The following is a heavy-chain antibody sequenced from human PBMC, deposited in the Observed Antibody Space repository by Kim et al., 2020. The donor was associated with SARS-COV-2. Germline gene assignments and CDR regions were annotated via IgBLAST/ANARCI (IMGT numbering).Heavy chain of an antibody. Sequence: SETLSLTCSISGGSMNNFYWNWIRQPHGRGLEWLGFISYSGGTVYNPSLKNRVTISVDTSKKQFSLQLISVTAADTAVYFCARGSGNSYYFDKWGQGSLVTVSS. CDR2: ISYSGGT. J-gene: IGHJ4*02. CDR1: GGSMNNFY. CDR3: ARGSGNSYYFDK. V-gene: IGHV4-59*01. D-gene: IGHD5-18*01.